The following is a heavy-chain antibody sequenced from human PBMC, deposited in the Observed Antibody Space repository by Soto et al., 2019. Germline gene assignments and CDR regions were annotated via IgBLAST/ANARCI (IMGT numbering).Heavy chain of an antibody. D-gene: IGHD3-3*01. Sequence: ASVKVSCKASGGTFSSYAISWVRQAPGQGLEWMGGIIPIFGTANYAQKFQGRVTITADESTSTAYMELSSLRSEDTAVYYCARGGITIFGVVMDYYGMDVWGQGTTVTVSS. V-gene: IGHV1-69*13. CDR3: ARGGITIFGVVMDYYGMDV. CDR2: IIPIFGTA. CDR1: GGTFSSYA. J-gene: IGHJ6*02.